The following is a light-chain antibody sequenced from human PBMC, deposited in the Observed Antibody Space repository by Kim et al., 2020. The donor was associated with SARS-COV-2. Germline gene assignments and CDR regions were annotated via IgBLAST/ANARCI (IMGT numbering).Light chain of an antibody. CDR1: QSVSSN. J-gene: IGKJ2*01. V-gene: IGKV3-15*01. CDR2: GAS. CDR3: QQYYNWPPYT. Sequence: VSPGERATLSCRASQSVSSNLAWYQQKPGQAPRLLIYGASTRATNIPDRFSGSGSGTEFTLTISSMQTEDFAVYYCQQYYNWPPYTFGQGTKLEI.